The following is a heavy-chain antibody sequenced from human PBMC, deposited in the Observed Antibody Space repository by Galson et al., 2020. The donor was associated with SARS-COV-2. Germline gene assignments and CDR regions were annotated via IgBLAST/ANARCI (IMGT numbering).Heavy chain of an antibody. D-gene: IGHD5-18*01. V-gene: IGHV4-61*02. CDR1: GASISSGDSY. CDR3: ARERAGVETYYFDF. CDR2: IHISGSS. Sequence: SETLSLTCTVSGASISSGDSYWSWIRQPAGKGLEWIGRIHISGSSNVNPSLKSRVTISQDTSKKQFSLRLNSVTAADAAMYYCARERAGVETYYFDFWGQGTLVTVSS. J-gene: IGHJ4*02.